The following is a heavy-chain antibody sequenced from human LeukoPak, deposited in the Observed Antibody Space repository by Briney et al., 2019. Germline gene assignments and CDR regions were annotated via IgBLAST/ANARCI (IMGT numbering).Heavy chain of an antibody. CDR2: TVSRGTT. CDR1: GFTFTSDA. CDR3: AKCSTSAYTTGWCNWIDP. D-gene: IGHD6-19*01. J-gene: IGHJ5*02. V-gene: IGHV3-23*01. Sequence: GGSLRLSCVASGFTFTSDAMNWVRQAPGKGLEWVSSTVSRGTTQYADSVKGRFTVSRDTFKNTLYLQMNSLRADDTAVYYCAKCSTSAYTTGWCNWIDPWGQGTLVTVSS.